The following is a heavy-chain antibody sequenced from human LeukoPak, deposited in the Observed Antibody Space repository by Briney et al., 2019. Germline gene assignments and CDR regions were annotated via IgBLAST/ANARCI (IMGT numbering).Heavy chain of an antibody. Sequence: SVKVSCKASGGTFSSYAISWVRQAPGQGLEWMGGIIPIFGTANYAQKFQGRVTITADKSTSTAYMEQSSLRSEDTAVYYCASHCSSTSCYSRGDYWGQGTLVTVSS. CDR2: IIPIFGTA. CDR1: GGTFSSYA. D-gene: IGHD2-2*01. CDR3: ASHCSSTSCYSRGDY. J-gene: IGHJ4*02. V-gene: IGHV1-69*06.